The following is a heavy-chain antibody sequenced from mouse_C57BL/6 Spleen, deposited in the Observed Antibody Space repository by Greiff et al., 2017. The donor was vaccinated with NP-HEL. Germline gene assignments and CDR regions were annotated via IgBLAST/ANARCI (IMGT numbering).Heavy chain of an antibody. V-gene: IGHV1-15*01. CDR3: TGGYYGSGYFDT. CDR2: IDPETGGT. D-gene: IGHD1-1*01. CDR1: GYTFTDYE. J-gene: IGHJ2*01. Sequence: ESGAELVRPGASVTLSCKASGYTFTDYEMHWVKQTPVHGLEWIGAIDPETGGTAYNQKFKGKAILTADKSSSTAYMELRSLTSEDSAVFYWTGGYYGSGYFDTGGQGTTPPVSS.